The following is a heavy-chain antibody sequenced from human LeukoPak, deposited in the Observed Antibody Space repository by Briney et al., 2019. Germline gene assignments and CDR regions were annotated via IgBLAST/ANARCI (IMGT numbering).Heavy chain of an antibody. CDR3: ARVAFQGSSGSNWFDS. J-gene: IGHJ5*01. Sequence: ASVKVSCKASGYIFNTNGLSWVRQAPGQGLEWMGWINANTGSTNYAQIFQGRVHMTTDTSTATAYMELTSLRSDDTAAYYCARVAFQGSSGSNWFDSWGQGTLVIVSS. V-gene: IGHV1-18*01. D-gene: IGHD6-13*01. CDR1: GYIFNTNG. CDR2: INANTGST.